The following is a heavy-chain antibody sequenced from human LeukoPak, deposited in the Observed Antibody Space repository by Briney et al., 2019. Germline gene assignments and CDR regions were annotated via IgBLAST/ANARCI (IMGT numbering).Heavy chain of an antibody. Sequence: SETLSLTCAVYGGSISSYYWSWIRQPPGKGLEWIGYIYYSGSTNYNPSLKSRVTISVDTSKNQFSLKLSSVTAADTAVYYCARESRYYYDSSGYWDAFDIWGQGTMVTVSS. J-gene: IGHJ3*02. CDR1: GGSISSYY. CDR2: IYYSGST. CDR3: ARESRYYYDSSGYWDAFDI. V-gene: IGHV4-59*01. D-gene: IGHD3-22*01.